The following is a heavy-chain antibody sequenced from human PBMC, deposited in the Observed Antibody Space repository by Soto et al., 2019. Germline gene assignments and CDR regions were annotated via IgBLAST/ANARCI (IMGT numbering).Heavy chain of an antibody. CDR3: AKSLVFVDNVYMDV. CDR2: VIPIQGRA. CDR1: GGSFSSYI. J-gene: IGHJ6*03. D-gene: IGHD2-21*01. Sequence: QVQLVQSGAEVKKPGSSVKVSCEASGGSFSSYIFTWVRQAPGQGLEWMGRVIPIQGRANYALKFQDRVTRSADKSTNTVYMELRILRPEDTALYYCAKSLVFVDNVYMDVWGKGNTVDVSS. V-gene: IGHV1-69*02.